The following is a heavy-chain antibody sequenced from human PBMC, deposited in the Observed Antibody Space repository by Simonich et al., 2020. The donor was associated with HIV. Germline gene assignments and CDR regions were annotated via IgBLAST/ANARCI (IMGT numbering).Heavy chain of an antibody. CDR2: INHSGST. Sequence: QVQLQQWGAGLLKPSETLSLTCAVYGVSFSGYYWSWIRQPPGKGLELIGEINHSGSTNYNPSLKSRVTISVDTSKNQFSLKLSSVTAADTAVYYCARGFYQRLYYFDYWCQGTLVTVSS. CDR3: ARGFYQRLYYFDY. D-gene: IGHD2-2*01. J-gene: IGHJ4*02. CDR1: GVSFSGYY. V-gene: IGHV4-34*01.